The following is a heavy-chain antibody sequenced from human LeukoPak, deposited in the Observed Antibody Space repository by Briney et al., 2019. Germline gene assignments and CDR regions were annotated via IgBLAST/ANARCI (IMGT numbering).Heavy chain of an antibody. CDR1: GFTFSSYA. Sequence: GGSLRLSCAASGFTFSSYAMSWVRQAPGKGLEWVSAISGSGGSTYYADSVKGRFTISRDNSKNTLYLQMNSLRAEDTAVYYCARDPEHYGSGSYLDYWGQGSLVTVSS. D-gene: IGHD3-10*01. CDR3: ARDPEHYGSGSYLDY. V-gene: IGHV3-23*01. CDR2: ISGSGGST. J-gene: IGHJ4*02.